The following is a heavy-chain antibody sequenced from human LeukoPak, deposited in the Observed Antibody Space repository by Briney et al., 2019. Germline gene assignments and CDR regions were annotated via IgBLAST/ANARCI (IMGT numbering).Heavy chain of an antibody. CDR3: ARSRTGNYFDS. J-gene: IGHJ4*02. CDR2: ISSGSSAI. CDR1: GFTFGGFS. D-gene: IGHD2-8*02. V-gene: IGHV3-48*02. Sequence: GGSLRLSCAASGFTFGGFSMNWVRQVPGKGLEWVSYISSGSSAIYYADSVKGRFTISRDSAKNSLYLQMSSLRDEDTAVYYCARSRTGNYFDSWGQGTLVTVSS.